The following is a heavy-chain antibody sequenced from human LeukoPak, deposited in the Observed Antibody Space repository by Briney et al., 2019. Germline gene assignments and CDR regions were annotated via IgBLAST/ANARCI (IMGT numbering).Heavy chain of an antibody. Sequence: GGSLRLSCAASGFTFSSYEMNWVRQAPGKGLEWVSYISSSGTTIYYADSVKGRFTVSRDNGKNYLYLQMHSLGGEDTAVYYCAGLDHWRGGTLVSVSS. CDR3: AGLDH. CDR1: GFTFSSYE. CDR2: ISSSGTTI. J-gene: IGHJ4*02. V-gene: IGHV3-48*03.